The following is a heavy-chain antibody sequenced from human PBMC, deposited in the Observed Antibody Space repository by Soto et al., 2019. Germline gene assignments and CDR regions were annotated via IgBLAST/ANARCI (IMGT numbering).Heavy chain of an antibody. CDR2: INPNSGGT. D-gene: IGHD3-22*01. Sequence: ASVKVSCKASGYTFTSYYMHWVRQAPGQGLEWMGWINPNSGGTNYAQKFQGWVTMTRDTSISTAYMELSRLRSDDTAVYYCARGAPYEEYYYDSSGYYWGAFDIWGQGTMVTVSS. J-gene: IGHJ3*02. CDR3: ARGAPYEEYYYDSSGYYWGAFDI. V-gene: IGHV1-2*04. CDR1: GYTFTSYY.